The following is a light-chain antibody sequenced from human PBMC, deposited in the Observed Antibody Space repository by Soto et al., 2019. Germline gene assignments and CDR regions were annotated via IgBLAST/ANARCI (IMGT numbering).Light chain of an antibody. Sequence: SYELTQPPSVSVAPGQTAGITCGGSNIASKSVHWYQQKPGQAPVLVVYDDSDRPSGIPERFSGANSGNTATLTISRVEAGDEADYYCQVWDSLSDHVVFGGGTKVTVL. J-gene: IGLJ2*01. CDR2: DDS. V-gene: IGLV3-21*02. CDR3: QVWDSLSDHVV. CDR1: NIASKS.